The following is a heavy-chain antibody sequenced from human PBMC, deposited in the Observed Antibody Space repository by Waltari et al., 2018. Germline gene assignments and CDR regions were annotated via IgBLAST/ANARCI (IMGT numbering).Heavy chain of an antibody. CDR3: ARDYDRSGYSGPLDS. Sequence: QVQLVESGGGVVLPGRSLRLSGAASGFTFNNYAMHWVRQAPGKGREGLAVISYDGAPQSYASSVKGRFTISRDNSKNTLFLQMNSLRSEDTALYYCARDYDRSGYSGPLDSWGLGTLVTVSS. V-gene: IGHV3-30*01. J-gene: IGHJ4*02. D-gene: IGHD3-22*01. CDR2: ISYDGAPQ. CDR1: GFTFNNYA.